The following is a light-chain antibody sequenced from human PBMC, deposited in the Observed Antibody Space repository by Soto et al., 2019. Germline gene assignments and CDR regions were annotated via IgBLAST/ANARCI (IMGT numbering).Light chain of an antibody. CDR2: DNN. CDR3: GTWDSSLSGLYV. CDR1: SSNIGNNY. Sequence: QSVLTQPPSVSAAPGQKVTISCSGSSSNIGNNYVSWYQQLPGTAPKLLIYDNNKRPSGIPDRFSGSKSGTSATLGITGLQTGDEADYYCGTWDSSLSGLYVFGTGTKV. J-gene: IGLJ1*01. V-gene: IGLV1-51*01.